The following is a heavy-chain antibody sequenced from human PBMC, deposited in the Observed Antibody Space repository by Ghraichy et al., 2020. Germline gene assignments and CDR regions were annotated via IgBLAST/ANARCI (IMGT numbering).Heavy chain of an antibody. Sequence: GESLNISCAASGFTFSSYSMNWVRQAPGKGLEWVSSISSSSSYIYYADSVKGRFTISRDNAKNSLYLQMNSLRAEDTAVYYCARDGESGYSENWFDPWGQGTLVTVSS. J-gene: IGHJ5*02. D-gene: IGHD3-22*01. V-gene: IGHV3-21*01. CDR2: ISSSSSYI. CDR1: GFTFSSYS. CDR3: ARDGESGYSENWFDP.